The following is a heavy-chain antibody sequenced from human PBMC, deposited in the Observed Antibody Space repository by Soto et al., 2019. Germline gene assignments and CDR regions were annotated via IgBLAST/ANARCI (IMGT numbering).Heavy chain of an antibody. CDR3: ARQGVYGSGSYYNSWFDP. J-gene: IGHJ5*02. CDR2: IYYSGST. Sequence: QLQLQESGPGLVKPSETLSLTCTVSGGSISSSSYYWGWIRQPPGKGLEWIGSIYYSGSTYYNPSLKSRVTISVDTSKNQFSLKLSSVTAADTAVYYCARQGVYGSGSYYNSWFDPWGQGTLVTVSS. D-gene: IGHD3-10*01. V-gene: IGHV4-39*01. CDR1: GGSISSSSYY.